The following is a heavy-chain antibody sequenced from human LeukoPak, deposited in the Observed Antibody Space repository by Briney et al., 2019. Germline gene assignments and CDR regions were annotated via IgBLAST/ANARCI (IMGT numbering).Heavy chain of an antibody. CDR3: AAGYCSSTSCRNNDAFDI. D-gene: IGHD2-2*01. Sequence: ASVKVSCKASGGTFSSYAISWVRQAPGQGLEWMGRIIPILGIANYAQKFQGRVTITADKSTSTAYMELSSLRSEDTAVYYCAAGYCSSTSCRNNDAFDIWGQGTMVTVSS. J-gene: IGHJ3*02. CDR2: IIPILGIA. CDR1: GGTFSSYA. V-gene: IGHV1-69*04.